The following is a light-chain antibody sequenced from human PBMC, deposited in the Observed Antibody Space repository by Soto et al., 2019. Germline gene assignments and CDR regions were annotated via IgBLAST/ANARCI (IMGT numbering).Light chain of an antibody. CDR3: HQTFITPPLT. V-gene: IGKV1-39*01. Sequence: DIQMTQSPSSLSASIGDRITITCRASQSISTYLNWYQQKPGKAPSLLIYGASTLQSGVPSRFSGSGSATDFTLTISSLQPEDFATYYCHQTFITPPLTFGGGTKVEIK. CDR1: QSISTY. J-gene: IGKJ4*01. CDR2: GAS.